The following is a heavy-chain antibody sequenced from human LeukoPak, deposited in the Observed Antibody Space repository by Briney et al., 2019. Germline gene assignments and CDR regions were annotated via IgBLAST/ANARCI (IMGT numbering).Heavy chain of an antibody. CDR3: ARGGRDGYNYGDYFDY. CDR1: GYTFTSYD. D-gene: IGHD5-24*01. CDR2: MNPNSGNT. Sequence: ASVTVSCTASGYTFTSYDINWIRQATGPGVEWMGWMNPNSGNTGYAQKFQGRVTITRNTSISTAYMELSSLRSEDTAVYYCARGGRDGYNYGDYFDYWGQGTLVTVSS. V-gene: IGHV1-8*03. J-gene: IGHJ4*02.